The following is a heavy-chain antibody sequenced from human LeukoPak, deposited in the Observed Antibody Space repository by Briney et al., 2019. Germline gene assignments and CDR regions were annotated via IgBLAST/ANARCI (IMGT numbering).Heavy chain of an antibody. CDR2: IIPIFGTA. CDR3: ASREQWPGHWYFDL. D-gene: IGHD6-19*01. CDR1: GGTFSSYA. J-gene: IGHJ2*01. Sequence: ASVKVSCEASGGTFSSYAISWVRQAPGQGLEWMGGIIPIFGTANYAQKFQGRVTITADESTSTAYMELSSLRSEDTAVYYCASREQWPGHWYFDLWGRGTLVTVSS. V-gene: IGHV1-69*13.